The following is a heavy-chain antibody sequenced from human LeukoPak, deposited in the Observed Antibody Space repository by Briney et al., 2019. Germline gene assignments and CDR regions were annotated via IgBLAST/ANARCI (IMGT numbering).Heavy chain of an antibody. J-gene: IGHJ4*02. V-gene: IGHV4-39*07. D-gene: IGHD3-10*01. Sequence: SETLSLTCTVSGGSISSSSYYWGWIRQPPGKGLEWIGSIYYSGSTYYNPSLKSRVTISVDTSKNQFSLKLSSVTAADTAMYYCARDGKVDYYGSGTLSWGQGTLVTVSS. CDR2: IYYSGST. CDR3: ARDGKVDYYGSGTLS. CDR1: GGSISSSSYY.